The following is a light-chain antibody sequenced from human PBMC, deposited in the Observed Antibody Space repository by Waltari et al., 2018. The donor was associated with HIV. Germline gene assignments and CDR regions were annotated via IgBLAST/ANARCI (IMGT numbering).Light chain of an antibody. V-gene: IGLV1-47*01. CDR2: VNS. J-gene: IGLJ2*01. CDR1: SSNIGSNH. CDR3: AAWDDSLRGPV. Sequence: QSVLTQPPSASGTPGQRVTISCSGSSSNIGSNHVYWYQHLPGTAPKLRIYVNSQRPSGVPDRFSGSKSGTSASLAISGLRSEDEGDYYCAAWDDSLRGPVFGGGSRLTVL.